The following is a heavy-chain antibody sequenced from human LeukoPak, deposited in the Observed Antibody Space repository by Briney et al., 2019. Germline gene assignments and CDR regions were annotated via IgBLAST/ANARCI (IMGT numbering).Heavy chain of an antibody. CDR1: GFTFSSYA. V-gene: IGHV3-23*01. J-gene: IGHJ4*02. CDR2: ISGSGGST. CDR3: AKGDDYGANSPFDY. Sequence: QPGGSLRLSCAASGFTFSSYAMSWVRQAPGKGLEWVSAISGSGGSTYYADSVKGRSTISRDNSKSTLYLQMNSLRAEDTAVYYCAKGDDYGANSPFDYWGQGTLVTVSS. D-gene: IGHD4-23*01.